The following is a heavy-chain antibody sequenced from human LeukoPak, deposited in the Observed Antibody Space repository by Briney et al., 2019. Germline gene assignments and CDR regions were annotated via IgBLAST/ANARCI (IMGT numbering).Heavy chain of an antibody. D-gene: IGHD1-26*01. J-gene: IGHJ4*02. CDR2: IKHDGSEK. Sequence: PGGSLRLSCAASGFRFSTYWMSWVRQAPGKGLEWVANIKHDGSEKYYVDSVKGRFTISRDNAKNSLFLQMNSLRAEDTAVYYCARETRWELFDYWGQGALVTVSS. CDR3: ARETRWELFDY. CDR1: GFRFSTYW. V-gene: IGHV3-7*04.